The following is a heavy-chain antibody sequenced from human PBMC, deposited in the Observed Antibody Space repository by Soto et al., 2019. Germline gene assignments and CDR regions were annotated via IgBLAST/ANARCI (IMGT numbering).Heavy chain of an antibody. D-gene: IGHD3-9*01. CDR2: ISYDGSNK. V-gene: IGHV3-30*18. J-gene: IGHJ4*02. CDR3: ANDARYFES. CDR1: GFTFSSYG. Sequence: QVQLVESGGDVVQPGRSLRLSCAASGFTFSSYGMHWFRQAPGKGLEWVAVISYDGSNKYYSDSVKGRFTISRDNANNALYLQLTSLRAEDTAVYYCANDARYFESWVQGTLVTVSS.